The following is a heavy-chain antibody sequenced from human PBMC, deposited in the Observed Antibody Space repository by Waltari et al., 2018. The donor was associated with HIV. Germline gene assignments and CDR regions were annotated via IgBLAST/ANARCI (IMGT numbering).Heavy chain of an antibody. CDR2: INHSGIT. V-gene: IGHV4-34*01. CDR3: ATLGGYSYGLDYFDY. D-gene: IGHD5-18*01. Sequence: QVQLQQWGAGLLKPSETLSLTCAVYGGSFSGYYWSWIRQPPGKGLEWIGEINHSGITTYTPSLKSRVTISVDTSKNQFSLKLSSVTAADTAVYYCATLGGYSYGLDYFDYWGQGTLVTVSS. J-gene: IGHJ4*02. CDR1: GGSFSGYY.